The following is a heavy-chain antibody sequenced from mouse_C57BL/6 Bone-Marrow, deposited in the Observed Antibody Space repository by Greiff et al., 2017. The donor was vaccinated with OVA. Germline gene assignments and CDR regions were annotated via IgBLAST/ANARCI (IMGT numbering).Heavy chain of an antibody. D-gene: IGHD3-2*02. Sequence: EVKLQESGPGLAKPSPTLSLTCSVTGYSITSDYWNWIRKFPGNKLEYMGYISYSGSTYYNPSLKSRISISRDTSKNPYYLQLNSVTTEDTATYYCAKGGQRRLRWAMDYWGQGTSVTVSS. CDR2: ISYSGST. V-gene: IGHV3-8*01. CDR3: AKGGQRRLRWAMDY. J-gene: IGHJ4*01. CDR1: GYSITSDY.